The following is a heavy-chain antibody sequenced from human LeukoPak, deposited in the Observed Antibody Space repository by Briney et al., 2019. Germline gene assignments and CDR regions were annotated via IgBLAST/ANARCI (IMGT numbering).Heavy chain of an antibody. CDR2: ISNDGTNQ. CDR3: AKDFRVSY. J-gene: IGHJ4*02. CDR1: GFTFSTFG. V-gene: IGHV3-30*18. Sequence: GGPPRLSCAASGFTFSTFGMHWVRQAPGKGLEWVAVISNDGTNQYFADSVKGRFTISRDNSKNTLSLHMNSLRAEDTAIYYCAKDFRVSYWGQGTLVTVSS.